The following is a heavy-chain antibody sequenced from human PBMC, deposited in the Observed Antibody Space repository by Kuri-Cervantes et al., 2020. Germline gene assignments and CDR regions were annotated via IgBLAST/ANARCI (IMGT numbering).Heavy chain of an antibody. CDR2: IYHSGST. J-gene: IGHJ6*02. Sequence: SETLSLTCGVSGGPISSGGYSWNWSRQPPGKGLEWIGNIYHSGSTFYNPSLKSRVTISVDRSKNQFSLKLSSLTAADTAVYYCARGRYSYYDILTGGMDVWGQGTTVTVSS. V-gene: IGHV4-30-2*01. CDR3: ARGRYSYYDILTGGMDV. CDR1: GGPISSGGYS. D-gene: IGHD3-9*01.